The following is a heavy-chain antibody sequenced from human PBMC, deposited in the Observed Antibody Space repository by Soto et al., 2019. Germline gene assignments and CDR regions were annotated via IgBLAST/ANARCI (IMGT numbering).Heavy chain of an antibody. CDR2: IIPIFGTA. J-gene: IGHJ6*02. V-gene: IGHV1-69*01. CDR3: ARRAARPHYGTVV. CDR1: GGTFTSYA. Sequence: SVKASFKSSGGTFTSYAIRWVRLAPGQGLEWMGGIIPIFGTANYAQKFQGRVTITADESTSTAYMELSSLRSEDTAVYYCARRAARPHYGTVVWCQGASHTVFS. D-gene: IGHD6-6*01.